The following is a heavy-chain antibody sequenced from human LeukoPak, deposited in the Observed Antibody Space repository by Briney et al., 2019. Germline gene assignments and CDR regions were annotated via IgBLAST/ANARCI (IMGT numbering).Heavy chain of an antibody. Sequence: QPGGSLRLSCAASGFTFSSYAMSWVRQAPGKGLKWVPAISGSGGSTYYADSVKGRFTISRDNSKNTLYLQMNSLRAEDTAVYYCAKDLAHYYSPYYYYGMDVWGQGTTVAVSS. J-gene: IGHJ6*02. CDR1: GFTFSSYA. CDR2: ISGSGGST. CDR3: AKDLAHYYSPYYYYGMDV. V-gene: IGHV3-23*01. D-gene: IGHD1-26*01.